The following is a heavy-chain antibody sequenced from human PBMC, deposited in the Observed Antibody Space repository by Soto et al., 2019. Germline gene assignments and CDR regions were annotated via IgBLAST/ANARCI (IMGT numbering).Heavy chain of an antibody. Sequence: SEKVSCKASGGTFSSYAISWVRHAPGQGLEWMGGIIPIFGTANYAQKFKGRVTIIADKSTSTAYLELRSLRPEDTVVHSCVRGAHPGAGTSYYYYYSMGVWGQGTTGTV. V-gene: IGHV1-69*06. CDR3: VRGAHPGAGTSYYYYYSMGV. J-gene: IGHJ6*02. D-gene: IGHD6-13*01. CDR2: IIPIFGTA. CDR1: GGTFSSYA.